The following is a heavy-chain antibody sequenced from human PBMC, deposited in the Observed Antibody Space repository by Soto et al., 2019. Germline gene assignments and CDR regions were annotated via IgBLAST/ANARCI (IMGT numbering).Heavy chain of an antibody. Sequence: EVPLLESGGGLVQPGGSLRLSCAASGFTFSSYAMSWVRQAPGKGLEWVSTTSSSGGSTYYADSVKGRFTISRDNSKNTFYLQMNSLRAEDMAVYYCAKDGGYGWGSYYSDDWGQGTLVTVSS. CDR1: GFTFSSYA. J-gene: IGHJ4*02. CDR3: AKDGGYGWGSYYSDD. CDR2: TSSSGGST. D-gene: IGHD3-10*01. V-gene: IGHV3-23*01.